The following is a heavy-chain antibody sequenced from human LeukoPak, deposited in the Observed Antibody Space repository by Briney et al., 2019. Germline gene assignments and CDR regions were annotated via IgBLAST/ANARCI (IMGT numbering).Heavy chain of an antibody. CDR1: GYTFTSSY. J-gene: IGHJ4*02. D-gene: IGHD1-26*01. CDR3: AKGGTYYPCIDY. Sequence: ASVKVSCKASGYTFTSSYINWVRQAPGQRLEWMGWISAYNGRTNYAQKFQGRVTMTTDSSTSTAYMDLTSLRSDDTAVYYCAKGGTYYPCIDYWGQGTLVTVSS. V-gene: IGHV1-18*01. CDR2: ISAYNGRT.